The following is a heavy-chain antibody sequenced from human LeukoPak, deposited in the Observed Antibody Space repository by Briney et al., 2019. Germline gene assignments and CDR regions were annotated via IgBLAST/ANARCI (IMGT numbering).Heavy chain of an antibody. CDR2: LSSDFTTL. D-gene: IGHD1-1*01. CDR3: ARVLLERPGIDSFDL. CDR1: GFTLSGYS. J-gene: IGHJ3*01. V-gene: IGHV3-48*01. Sequence: GGSLRLSCAASGFTLSGYSMDWVRPAPGKGLEWVSHLSSDFTTLYYANSVKGRFTISRDNAKNSLYLQMNSLRAEDSAVYYCARVLLERPGIDSFDLWGQGTMVTVSS.